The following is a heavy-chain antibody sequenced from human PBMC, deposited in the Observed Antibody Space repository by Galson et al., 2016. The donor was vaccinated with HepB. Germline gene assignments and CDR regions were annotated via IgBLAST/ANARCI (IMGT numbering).Heavy chain of an antibody. CDR2: INHSGST. Sequence: ETLSLTCAVYGGSFSSYYWSWIRQPPGKGLELIGEINHSGSTNYNPSLKSRVTISVESSTNQFSLKLTSVTAADTAVYYCARGPYSSPVVGMDVWGQGTTVTVSS. D-gene: IGHD6-13*01. V-gene: IGHV4-34*01. CDR3: ARGPYSSPVVGMDV. CDR1: GGSFSSYY. J-gene: IGHJ6*02.